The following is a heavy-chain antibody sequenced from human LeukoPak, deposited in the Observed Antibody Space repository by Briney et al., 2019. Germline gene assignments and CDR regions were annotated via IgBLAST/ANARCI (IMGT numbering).Heavy chain of an antibody. CDR3: ARGGKQWRGGNYFDS. Sequence: ASVKVSCKASGYTFTDFALHWVRQAPGQSLEWMGWITTGRGDTQYSQAFQRRITITRDKSASTVSMDLSALRSEDTAVYYCARGGKQWRGGNYFDSWGQGTLVAVSS. CDR2: ITTGRGDT. V-gene: IGHV1-3*03. D-gene: IGHD6-19*01. J-gene: IGHJ4*02. CDR1: GYTFTDFA.